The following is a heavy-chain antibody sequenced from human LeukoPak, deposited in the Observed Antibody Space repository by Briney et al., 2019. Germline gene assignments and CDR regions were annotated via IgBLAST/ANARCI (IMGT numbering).Heavy chain of an antibody. CDR1: GGSISSSSYY. CDR2: IYYSRST. Sequence: SETLSLTCTVSGGSISSSSYYWGWIRQPPGKGLEWIGSIYYSRSTYYNPSLKSRVTISVDTSKNQFPLKLSSVTAADTAVYYCARSARDYAWFDPWGQGTLVTVSS. V-gene: IGHV4-39*01. D-gene: IGHD4-17*01. CDR3: ARSARDYAWFDP. J-gene: IGHJ5*02.